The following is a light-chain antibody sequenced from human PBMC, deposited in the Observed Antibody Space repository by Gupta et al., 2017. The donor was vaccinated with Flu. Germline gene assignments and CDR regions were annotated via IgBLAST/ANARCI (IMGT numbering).Light chain of an antibody. CDR2: DAS. Sequence: DIQMTQSPSSLSASVGDRVTITCRASEDITNFLAWYQQKPGKVPKLLIYDASTLQSGVPSRFSGSGSGTDFTLTISSLQPEDVATYYCQKYKSAPWTFGQGTEVEMK. V-gene: IGKV1-27*01. CDR3: QKYKSAPWT. CDR1: EDITNF. J-gene: IGKJ1*01.